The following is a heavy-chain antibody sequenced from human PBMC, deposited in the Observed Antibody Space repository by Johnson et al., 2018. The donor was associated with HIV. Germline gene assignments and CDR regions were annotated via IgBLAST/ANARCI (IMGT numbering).Heavy chain of an antibody. V-gene: IGHV3-30*04. CDR3: AREDLYGAGPDAFDI. CDR2: ISYDGSNK. D-gene: IGHD4-17*01. CDR1: GFSFSNYA. J-gene: IGHJ3*02. Sequence: QVQLVESGGGVVQPGRSLRLSCAASGFSFSNYAMHWVRQAPGKGLEWVAVISYDGSNKYYADSVKGRFTISRDNSKNTLYLQMNSLRAEDTTVYYCAREDLYGAGPDAFDIWGQGTMVTVSS.